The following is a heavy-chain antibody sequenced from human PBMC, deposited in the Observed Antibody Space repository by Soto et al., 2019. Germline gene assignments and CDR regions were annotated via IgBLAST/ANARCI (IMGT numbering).Heavy chain of an antibody. D-gene: IGHD4-17*01. CDR3: ASGTTVTTGFDY. CDR1: GYTFTSYA. CDR2: INAGNGNT. J-gene: IGHJ4*02. V-gene: IGHV1-3*01. Sequence: QVQLVQSGAEVKKPGASVKVSCKASGYTFTSYAMHWVRQAPGQRLEWMGWINAGNGNTKYSQKFQGRVTITRDTSASTADMELSSLRSEDTAVYCCASGTTVTTGFDYWGQGTLVTVSS.